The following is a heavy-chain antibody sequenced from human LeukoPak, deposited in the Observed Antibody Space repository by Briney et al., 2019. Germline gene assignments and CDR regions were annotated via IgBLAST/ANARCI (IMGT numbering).Heavy chain of an antibody. J-gene: IGHJ4*02. V-gene: IGHV4-39*01. CDR1: GVSITTTDFD. CDR2: ISSSGKA. D-gene: IGHD1-26*01. Sequence: SETLSLTCAVSGVSITTTDFDWAWIRQPPGQGFEWIATISSSGKAYYYPSLMSRVAISVDTSKNQFSLDVTSVTAADTGLFCARFKGGTGFDYWGRGILVIVS. CDR3: ARFKGGTGFDY.